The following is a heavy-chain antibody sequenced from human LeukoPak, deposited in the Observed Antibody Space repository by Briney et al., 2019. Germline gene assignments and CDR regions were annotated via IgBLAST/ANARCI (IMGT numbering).Heavy chain of an antibody. J-gene: IGHJ4*02. V-gene: IGHV3-23*01. CDR2: ISGSGGSS. D-gene: IGHD3-16*01. Sequence: GGSLRLSCAASGFTFTNYAMTWVRQVPGKGLEWVSHISGSGGSSYHVDSVKGRFTISRDNSKNTLYLQMNSLRAEDTAVYYCARLGRYADYWGQGILVTVSS. CDR1: GFTFTNYA. CDR3: ARLGRYADY.